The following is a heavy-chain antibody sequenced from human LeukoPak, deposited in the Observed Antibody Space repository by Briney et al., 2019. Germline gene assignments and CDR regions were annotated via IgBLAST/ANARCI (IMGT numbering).Heavy chain of an antibody. CDR3: ARAPKNQLLEDY. J-gene: IGHJ4*02. CDR1: GGSISSGGYY. CDR2: IYHSGST. V-gene: IGHV4-30-2*01. D-gene: IGHD2-2*01. Sequence: SQTLSLTCTVSGGSISSGGYYWSWIRQPPGKGLEWIGYIYHSGSTYYNPSLKSRVTISVDRSKNQFSLKLSSVTAADTAVYYCARAPKNQLLEDYWGQGTLVTVSS.